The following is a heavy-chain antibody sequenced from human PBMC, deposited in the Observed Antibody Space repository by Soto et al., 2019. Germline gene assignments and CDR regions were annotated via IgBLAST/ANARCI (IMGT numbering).Heavy chain of an antibody. CDR3: ARDLSPYYDILTGNFYFDY. V-gene: IGHV1-18*01. CDR2: ISAYNGDT. J-gene: IGHJ4*02. D-gene: IGHD3-9*01. CDR1: GYTFPSYG. Sequence: GASVKVSCKASGYTFPSYGINWVRQAPGQGLEWMGWISAYNGDTNYAQKLQGRVTMTTDTSKTTAYMELRSLRSDDTAVYYCARDLSPYYDILTGNFYFDYCGQGTLVTVS.